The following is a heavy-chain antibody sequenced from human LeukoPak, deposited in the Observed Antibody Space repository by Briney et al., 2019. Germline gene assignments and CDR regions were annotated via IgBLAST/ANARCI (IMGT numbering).Heavy chain of an antibody. J-gene: IGHJ4*02. Sequence: ASVKVSCKASGYTFTSYGISWVRQAPGQGLEWMGWISAYNGNTNYAQKLQGRVTMTTDTSTSTAYMELRSLRSDDTAVYYCARVDYGDNNDKPYFDYWGQGTLVTVSS. CDR3: ARVDYGDNNDKPYFDY. D-gene: IGHD4-17*01. CDR1: GYTFTSYG. CDR2: ISAYNGNT. V-gene: IGHV1-18*01.